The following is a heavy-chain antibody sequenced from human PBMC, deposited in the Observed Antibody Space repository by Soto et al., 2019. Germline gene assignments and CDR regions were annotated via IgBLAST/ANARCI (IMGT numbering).Heavy chain of an antibody. J-gene: IGHJ4*02. V-gene: IGHV3-48*01. Sequence: GGSLRLSCAASGFTFSSYSMNCVRQAPGKGLEWVSYISSSSSTIYYADSVKGRFTISRDNAKNSLYLQMNSLRAEDTAVYYCAREYCSSTSCYAGFDYWGQGTLVTVSS. CDR1: GFTFSSYS. CDR2: ISSSSSTI. CDR3: AREYCSSTSCYAGFDY. D-gene: IGHD2-2*01.